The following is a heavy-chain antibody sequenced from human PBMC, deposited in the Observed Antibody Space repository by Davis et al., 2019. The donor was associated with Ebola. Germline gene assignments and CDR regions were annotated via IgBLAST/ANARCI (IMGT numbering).Heavy chain of an antibody. CDR1: GLTFSNAW. J-gene: IGHJ4*02. CDR3: MIPSGASGHGTGAWRSC. CDR2: IKDKSSGETT. V-gene: IGHV3-15*07. D-gene: IGHD1-1*01. Sequence: PGGSLRLSCTASGLTFSNAWMNWVRQAPGKGPEWVGRIKDKSSGETTDYAPAVQGRFTISRDDSKNTMFLQMNSLKTEDTAVYHCMIPSGASGHGTGAWRSCWGQGTLVTVSS.